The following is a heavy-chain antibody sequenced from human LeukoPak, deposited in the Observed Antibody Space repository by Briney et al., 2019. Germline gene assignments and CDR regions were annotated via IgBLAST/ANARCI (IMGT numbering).Heavy chain of an antibody. CDR1: GGSISSYY. CDR3: AREDHDYGDYTAFDI. D-gene: IGHD4-17*01. J-gene: IGHJ3*02. Sequence: ASETLSLTCTVSGGSISSYYWSWIRQPPGKGLEWIGYIYYSGSTNYNPSLKSRVTISVDTSKNQFSLKLSSVTAADTAVYYCAREDHDYGDYTAFDIWGQGTMVTVSS. CDR2: IYYSGST. V-gene: IGHV4-59*01.